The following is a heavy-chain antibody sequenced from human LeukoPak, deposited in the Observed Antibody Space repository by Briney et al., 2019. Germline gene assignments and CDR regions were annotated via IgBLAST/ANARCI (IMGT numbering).Heavy chain of an antibody. V-gene: IGHV4-59*06. J-gene: IGHJ4*02. CDR3: ARLKADSSGYCLRFDY. Sequence: SETLSLTCTVSRGSINTYYWSWIRQHPGKGLEWIGYIYYSGSTYYNPSLKSRVTISVDTSKNQFSLKLSSVTAADTAVYYCARLKADSSGYCLRFDYWGQGTLVTVSS. CDR2: IYYSGST. D-gene: IGHD3-22*01. CDR1: RGSINTYY.